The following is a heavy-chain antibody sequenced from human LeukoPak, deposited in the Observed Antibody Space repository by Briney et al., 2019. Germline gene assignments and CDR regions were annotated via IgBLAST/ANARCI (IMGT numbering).Heavy chain of an antibody. CDR3: ARDRVDY. D-gene: IGHD3-10*01. CDR2: IWYDGSTT. J-gene: IGHJ4*02. Sequence: QPGRSLRLSCAASGFTFSSYGMHWVRQAPRKGLEGVAVIWYDGSTTYYADSVKGRFTVSRDNSKNTLYLQMNSLRAEDTAVYYCARDRVDYWGQGTLVTVSS. CDR1: GFTFSSYG. V-gene: IGHV3-33*01.